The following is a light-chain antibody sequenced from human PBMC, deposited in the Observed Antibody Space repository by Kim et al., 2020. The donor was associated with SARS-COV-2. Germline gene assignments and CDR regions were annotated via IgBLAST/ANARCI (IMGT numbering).Light chain of an antibody. J-gene: IGKJ4*01. CDR2: DAS. V-gene: IGKV1-33*01. CDR1: HDINIF. CDR3: QQFDTLPLS. Sequence: DIQMTQSPSSLSASVRDRVTITCRASHDINIFLNWFQQKPGEAPKLLISDASSLETGLPSRFSGSGSGTYFAFNISSLQPGDVATYYCQQFDTLPLSFGGGTKVDIK.